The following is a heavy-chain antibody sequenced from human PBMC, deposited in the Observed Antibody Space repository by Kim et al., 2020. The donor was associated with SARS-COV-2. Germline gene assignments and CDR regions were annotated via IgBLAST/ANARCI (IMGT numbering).Heavy chain of an antibody. J-gene: IGHJ4*02. D-gene: IGHD4-17*01. V-gene: IGHV4-39*01. Sequence: TYYNPSLKGRVTISVDTSKNQFSRKLSSVTAADTAVYYCASATVTTDFYYWGQGTLVTVSS. CDR3: ASATVTTDFYY. CDR2: T.